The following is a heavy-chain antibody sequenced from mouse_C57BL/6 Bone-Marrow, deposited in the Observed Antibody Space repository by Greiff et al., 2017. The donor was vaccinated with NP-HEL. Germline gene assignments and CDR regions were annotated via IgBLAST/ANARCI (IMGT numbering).Heavy chain of an antibody. CDR3: ARRDGSRTYYAMDY. V-gene: IGHV3-8*01. CDR2: ISYSGST. J-gene: IGHJ4*01. D-gene: IGHD1-1*01. CDR1: GYSITSDY. Sequence: EVKLMESGPGLAKPSQTLSLTCSVTGYSITSDYWNWIRQSPGNKLEYMGYISYSGSTYYNPSLKSRISITRDTSKNQYYLQLNSVTTEDTTTYYCARRDGSRTYYAMDYWGQGTSVTVSS.